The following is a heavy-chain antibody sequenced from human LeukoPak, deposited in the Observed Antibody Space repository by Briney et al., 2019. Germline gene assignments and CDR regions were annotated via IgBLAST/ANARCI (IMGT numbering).Heavy chain of an antibody. CDR1: GFTFSSYA. J-gene: IGHJ2*01. D-gene: IGHD3-9*01. Sequence: GGPLRLSCAASGFTFSSYAMSWVRQAPGKGLEWVSAISGSGGSTYYADSVKGRFTISRDNSKNTLYLQMNSLRAEDTAVYYCAKRRTYYDILTGYGWYFDLWGRGTLVTVSS. CDR3: AKRRTYYDILTGYGWYFDL. CDR2: ISGSGGST. V-gene: IGHV3-23*01.